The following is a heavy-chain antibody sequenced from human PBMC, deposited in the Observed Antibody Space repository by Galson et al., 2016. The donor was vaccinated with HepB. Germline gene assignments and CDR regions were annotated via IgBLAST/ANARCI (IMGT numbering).Heavy chain of an antibody. D-gene: IGHD1-14*01. J-gene: IGHJ4*02. CDR3: ARAIPIGGSAGAGEYIDY. CDR2: ISTRDGTR. V-gene: IGHV3-48*01. Sequence: SLRLSCAASGFPFSTYTMNWLRQAPGKGLEWVSYISTRDGTRYYADSVKGRFTISRDNAENSVFLQMNTLRAEDTTVYYCARAIPIGGSAGAGEYIDYWGLGTLVTVSS. CDR1: GFPFSTYT.